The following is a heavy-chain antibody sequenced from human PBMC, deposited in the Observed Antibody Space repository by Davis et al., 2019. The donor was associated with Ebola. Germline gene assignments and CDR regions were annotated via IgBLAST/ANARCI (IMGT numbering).Heavy chain of an antibody. CDR2: IWSDERSK. CDR1: GFIFSSYG. J-gene: IGHJ2*01. V-gene: IGHV3-33*01. D-gene: IGHD6-19*01. CDR3: ARDVDTSASYWYYDL. Sequence: GESLKISCAASGFIFSSYGMHWVRQAPGKGLEWVAFIWSDERSKDYVDSVKGRFTISKDTSKNTLYLQMNNLRVEDTAVYYCARDVDTSASYWYYDLWGRGTLVTVSS.